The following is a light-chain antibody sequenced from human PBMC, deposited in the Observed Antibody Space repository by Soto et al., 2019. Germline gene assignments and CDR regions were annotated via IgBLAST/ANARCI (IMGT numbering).Light chain of an antibody. CDR1: KSVRSGS. V-gene: IGKV3-20*01. CDR3: HQYGSSPYT. J-gene: IGKJ2*01. CDR2: GSS. Sequence: ENVLTQSPGTLSLSPGERATLSCRASKSVRSGSVAWYQQKPGQAPRLLIYGSSKRATGVPDRFTGSGSGTDFTLTITSLEAEESAVYYCHQYGSSPYTFGQGTKLEIK.